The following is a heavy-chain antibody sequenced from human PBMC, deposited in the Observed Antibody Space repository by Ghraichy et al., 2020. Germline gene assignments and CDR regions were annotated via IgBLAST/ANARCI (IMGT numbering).Heavy chain of an antibody. CDR1: GGSFSGYY. CDR2: INHSGST. D-gene: IGHD6-19*01. J-gene: IGHJ5*02. V-gene: IGHV4-34*01. CDR3: ARLRRVYSSGWYGYNWFDP. Sequence: ESLNISCAVYGGSFSGYYWSWIRQPPGKGLEWIGEINHSGSTNYNPSLKSRVTISVDTSKNQFSLKLSSVTAADTAVYYCARLRRVYSSGWYGYNWFDPWGQGTLVTVSS.